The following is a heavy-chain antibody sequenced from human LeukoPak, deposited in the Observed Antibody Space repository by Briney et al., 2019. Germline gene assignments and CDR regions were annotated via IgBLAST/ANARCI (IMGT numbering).Heavy chain of an antibody. V-gene: IGHV1-2*02. D-gene: IGHD2-15*01. J-gene: IGHJ5*02. CDR2: INPNSGGT. CDR3: ARGGDCSGGSCYRNWFDP. CDR1: GYTFTGYY. Sequence: ASVKVSCKASGYTFTGYYMHWVRQAPGQGLEWVGWINPNSGGTNYAQKFQGRVTMTRDTSISTAYMELSRLRSDDTAVYYCARGGDCSGGSCYRNWFDPWGQGTLVTVSS.